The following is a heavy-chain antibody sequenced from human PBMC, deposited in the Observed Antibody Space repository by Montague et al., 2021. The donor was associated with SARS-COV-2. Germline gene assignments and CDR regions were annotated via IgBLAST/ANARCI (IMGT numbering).Heavy chain of an antibody. D-gene: IGHD1-26*01. CDR1: GGSISSSDSY. J-gene: IGHJ5*02. Sequence: SETLSLTCTVSGGSISSSDSYWGWIRQPPGKGLEWIVNIYYSGTTYHNLSLQSRITMAADTTKNELSLNLISATAADTAVYSCVRMGAAHRLNNWFDPWGQGALVTVSS. CDR2: IYYSGTT. CDR3: VRMGAAHRLNNWFDP. V-gene: IGHV4-39*01.